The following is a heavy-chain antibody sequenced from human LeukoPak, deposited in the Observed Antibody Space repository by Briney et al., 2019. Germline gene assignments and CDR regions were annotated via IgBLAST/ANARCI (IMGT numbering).Heavy chain of an antibody. D-gene: IGHD4-17*01. CDR3: ARDSYGDYYYYYGMDV. Sequence: SETLSLTCTVSGGSISSYYWSWIRQHAGKGLEWIGRIYTSGSTNYNPSLKSRVTMSVDTSKNQFSLKLSSVTAADTAVYYCARDSYGDYYYYYGMDVWGQGTTVTVSS. CDR2: IYTSGST. V-gene: IGHV4-4*07. J-gene: IGHJ6*02. CDR1: GGSISSYY.